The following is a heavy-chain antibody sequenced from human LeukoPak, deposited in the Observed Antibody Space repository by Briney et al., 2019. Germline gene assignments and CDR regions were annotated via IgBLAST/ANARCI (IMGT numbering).Heavy chain of an antibody. CDR3: ARGHIVVVPAAPPTPDNWFDP. Sequence: PSETLSLTCAVYGGPFSGYYWSWIRQPPGKGLEWIGEINHSGSTNYNPSLKSRVTISVDTSKNQFSLKLSSVTAADTAVYYCARGHIVVVPAAPPTPDNWFDPWGQGTLVTVSS. J-gene: IGHJ5*02. V-gene: IGHV4-34*01. CDR1: GGPFSGYY. D-gene: IGHD2-2*01. CDR2: INHSGST.